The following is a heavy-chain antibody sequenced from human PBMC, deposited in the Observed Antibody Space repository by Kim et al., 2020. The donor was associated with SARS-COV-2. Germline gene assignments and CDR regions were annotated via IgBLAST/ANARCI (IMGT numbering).Heavy chain of an antibody. CDR1: GFTFSGYT. V-gene: IGHV3-48*01. Sequence: GGSLRLSCVASGFTFSGYTMNWVRQAPGKGLEWVSFISNDDGGIYSADSVRGRFTVSRDNAKNSLYLQLNSLRVDAAAVSDCVRDGRPGIWYPALDS. D-gene: IGHD6-13*01. J-gene: IGHJ5*01. CDR3: VRDGRPGIWYPALDS. CDR2: ISNDDGGI.